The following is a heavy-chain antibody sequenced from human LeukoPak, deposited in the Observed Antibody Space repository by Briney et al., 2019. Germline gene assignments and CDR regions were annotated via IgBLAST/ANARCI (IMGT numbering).Heavy chain of an antibody. V-gene: IGHV1-18*01. CDR2: ISAYNGNT. CDR3: ARKLRSSGWYSDCCAFDI. Sequence: ASVKVSCKASGYTFTSYGISWVRQAPGQGLEWMGWISAYNGNTNYAQKLQGRVTMTTDTSTSTAYMELRSLRSDDTAVYYCARKLRSSGWYSDCCAFDIWGQGTMVTVSS. CDR1: GYTFTSYG. D-gene: IGHD6-19*01. J-gene: IGHJ3*02.